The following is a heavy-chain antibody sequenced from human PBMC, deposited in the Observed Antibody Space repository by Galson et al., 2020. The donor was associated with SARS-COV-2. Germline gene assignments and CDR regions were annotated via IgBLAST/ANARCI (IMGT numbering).Heavy chain of an antibody. Sequence: GGSLRLSCAASGFTFSSYAMHWVRQAPGKGLEWVAVISYDGSNKYYADSVKGRFTISRDNSKNTLYLQMNSLRAEDTAVYYCARIKQQLATFDYWGQGTLVTVSS. CDR1: GFTFSSYA. J-gene: IGHJ4*02. CDR2: ISYDGSNK. D-gene: IGHD6-13*01. V-gene: IGHV3-30-3*01. CDR3: ARIKQQLATFDY.